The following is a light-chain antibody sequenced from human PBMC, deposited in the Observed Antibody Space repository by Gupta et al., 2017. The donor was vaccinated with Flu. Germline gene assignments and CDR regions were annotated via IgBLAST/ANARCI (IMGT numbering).Light chain of an antibody. V-gene: IGKV3-15*01. CDR2: RAS. CDR1: QVITNN. Sequence: PGPLSVSPGERATLSCRASQVITNNLAWYQQKPGQSPRLLIYRASTRATGIPARFSGRGSGTEFTLTISSLQSEDFAVYYCQQDNNWLVTFGQGTRLEIK. CDR3: QQDNNWLVT. J-gene: IGKJ5*01.